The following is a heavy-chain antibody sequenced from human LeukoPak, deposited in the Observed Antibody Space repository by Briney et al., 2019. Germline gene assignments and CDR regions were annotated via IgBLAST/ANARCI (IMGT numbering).Heavy chain of an antibody. D-gene: IGHD3-10*01. CDR2: ISWNSGSI. V-gene: IGHV3-9*03. Sequence: PGGSLRLSCAASGFTFDDYAMHWVRQAPGKGLEWVSGISWNSGSIGYADAVKGRFTFSRDNAKNSLYLQMNSLRAEDMALYYCAKDSRGTYFDYWGQGTLVTVSS. J-gene: IGHJ4*02. CDR1: GFTFDDYA. CDR3: AKDSRGTYFDY.